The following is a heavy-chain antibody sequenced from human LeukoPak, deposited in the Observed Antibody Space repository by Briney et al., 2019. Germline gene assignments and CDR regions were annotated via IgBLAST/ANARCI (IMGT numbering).Heavy chain of an antibody. CDR1: GYSFTSYW. J-gene: IGHJ4*02. D-gene: IGHD3-9*01. CDR2: IDPSDSYT. V-gene: IGHV5-10-1*01. Sequence: GASLKISCKGSGYSFTSYWISWVRQLPGKGLEWMGRIDPSDSYTNYSPSFQGHVTISADKSISTAYLQWSSLKASDTAMYYCACVRYYDILTGYYPIRYWGQGTLVTVSS. CDR3: ACVRYYDILTGYYPIRY.